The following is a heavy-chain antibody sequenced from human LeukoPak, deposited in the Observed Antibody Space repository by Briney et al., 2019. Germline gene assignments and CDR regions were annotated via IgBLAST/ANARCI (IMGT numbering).Heavy chain of an antibody. CDR1: GYTFTGYY. CDR2: INPNSGGT. CDR3: ARGVPLRFYYYYGMDV. D-gene: IGHD3-3*01. J-gene: IGHJ6*02. V-gene: IGHV1-2*02. Sequence: ASVKVSCKASGYTFTGYYMHWVRQAPGQGLEWMGWINPNSGGTNYAQKCQGRVTLTRDTSISTAYMELSRLRSDDTAVYYCARGVPLRFYYYYGMDVWGQGTTVTVSS.